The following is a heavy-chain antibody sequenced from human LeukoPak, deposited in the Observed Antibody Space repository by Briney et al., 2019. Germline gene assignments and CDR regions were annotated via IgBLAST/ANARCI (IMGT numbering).Heavy chain of an antibody. Sequence: GGSLRLSCVGSGFTFRSHAMSWVRQAPERGLEFVSGIYESGGTTYYADSVKGRFSISRDNSKNTLYLQMDSLRGEDTAVYYCAKDFRIGYSAHFDYWGQGALVTVSS. CDR1: GFTFRSHA. CDR2: IYESGGTT. J-gene: IGHJ4*02. CDR3: AKDFRIGYSAHFDY. D-gene: IGHD2-21*01. V-gene: IGHV3-23*01.